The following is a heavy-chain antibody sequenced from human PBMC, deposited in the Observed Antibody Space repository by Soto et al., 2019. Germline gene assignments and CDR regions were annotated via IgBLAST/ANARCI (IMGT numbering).Heavy chain of an antibody. CDR3: AKDLFGMIVEKDAFDI. CDR2: ISYDGSNK. D-gene: IGHD3-22*01. Sequence: PGGSLRLSCAASGFTFSSYGMHWVRQAPGKGLEWVAVISYDGSNKYYADSVKGRFTISRDNSKNTLYLQMNSLRAEDTAVYYCAKDLFGMIVEKDAFDIWGQGTMVTVSS. V-gene: IGHV3-30*18. CDR1: GFTFSSYG. J-gene: IGHJ3*02.